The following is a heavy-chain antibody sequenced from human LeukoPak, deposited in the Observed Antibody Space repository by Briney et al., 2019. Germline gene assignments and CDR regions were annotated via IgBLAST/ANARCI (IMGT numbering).Heavy chain of an antibody. CDR2: IYYSGST. Sequence: SETLSLACTVSGGSISSSSYYWGWIRQPPGKGLEWIGSIYYSGSTYYNPSLKSRVTISVDTSKNQFSLKLSSVTAADTAVYYCASHSPVGIYYFDYWGQGTLVTVSS. D-gene: IGHD1-26*01. J-gene: IGHJ4*02. CDR1: GGSISSSSYY. V-gene: IGHV4-39*01. CDR3: ASHSPVGIYYFDY.